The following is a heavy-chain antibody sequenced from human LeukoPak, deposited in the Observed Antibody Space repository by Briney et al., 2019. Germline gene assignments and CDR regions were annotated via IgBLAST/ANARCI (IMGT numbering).Heavy chain of an antibody. D-gene: IGHD1-26*01. V-gene: IGHV4-38-2*02. CDR3: AGCIVGATGYFDY. Sequence: SETLSLTCTVSGYSISSGYYWGWIRQPPGKGLEWIGSIYHSGSTYYNPSLKSRVTISVDTSKNQFSLKLSSVAAADTAVYYCAGCIVGATGYFDYWGQGTLVTVSS. CDR1: GYSISSGYY. J-gene: IGHJ4*02. CDR2: IYHSGST.